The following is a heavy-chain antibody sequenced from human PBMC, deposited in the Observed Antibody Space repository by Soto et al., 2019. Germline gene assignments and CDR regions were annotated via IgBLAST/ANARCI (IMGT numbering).Heavy chain of an antibody. CDR2: IYYSGST. J-gene: IGHJ6*03. D-gene: IGHD3-10*01. Sequence: PSETLSLTCTVSGGSISSSSYYWGWIRQPPGKGLEWFGSIYYSGSTYYNPSLKSRVTISVDTSKNQFSLKLSSATAADTAVYYCARHGKGSSGSYYSYYYYYMDVWGKGTTVTVSS. V-gene: IGHV4-39*01. CDR3: ARHGKGSSGSYYSYYYYYMDV. CDR1: GGSISSSSYY.